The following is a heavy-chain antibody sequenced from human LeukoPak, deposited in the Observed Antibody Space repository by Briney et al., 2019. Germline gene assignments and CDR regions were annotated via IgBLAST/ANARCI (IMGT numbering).Heavy chain of an antibody. V-gene: IGHV3-33*01. D-gene: IGHD2-2*01. CDR3: ARGWGHCSSTSRCDY. Sequence: PGRSLRLSCAASGFTFSSYGMHWVRQAPGKGLEWVAVIWYDGSNKYYADSVKGRFTISRDNSENTLYLQMNSLRAEDTAVYYCARGWGHCSSTSRCDYWGQGTLVTVSS. CDR1: GFTFSSYG. J-gene: IGHJ4*02. CDR2: IWYDGSNK.